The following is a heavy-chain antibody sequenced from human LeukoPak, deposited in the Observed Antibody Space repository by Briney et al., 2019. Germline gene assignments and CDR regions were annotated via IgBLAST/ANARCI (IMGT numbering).Heavy chain of an antibody. CDR1: GFTFSSYW. Sequence: GGSLRLSCAASGFTFSSYWMHWVRQAPGKGLLCVSRINSDGSSTIYADSVKGRFTISRDNAKNTLYLQMNSLRAEDTAVYYCARGVVGARFDHWGQGTLVTVSS. CDR3: ARGVVGARFDH. CDR2: INSDGSST. V-gene: IGHV3-74*01. D-gene: IGHD1-26*01. J-gene: IGHJ5*02.